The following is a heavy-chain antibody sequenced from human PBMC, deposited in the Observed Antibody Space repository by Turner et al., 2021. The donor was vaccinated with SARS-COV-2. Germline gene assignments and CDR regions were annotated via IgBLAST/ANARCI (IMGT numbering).Heavy chain of an antibody. J-gene: IGHJ6*02. CDR3: AGEIVVVPAARYYDYGMDV. CDR1: GRPSTSGGYY. Sequence: LQLQESAPGLPKPPQNRSVILTVTGRPSTSGGYYWSWIRHHPGKGLAWIGPIYYSGSTYYNPSLKSRVTITVDTSKNQFSLKLSSVTAADTAVYYCAGEIVVVPAARYYDYGMDVWGQGTTVTVSS. V-gene: IGHV4-31*03. CDR2: IYYSGST. D-gene: IGHD2-2*01.